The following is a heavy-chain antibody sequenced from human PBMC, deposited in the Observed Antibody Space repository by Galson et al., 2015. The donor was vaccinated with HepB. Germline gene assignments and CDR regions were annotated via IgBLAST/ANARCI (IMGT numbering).Heavy chain of an antibody. D-gene: IGHD2-15*01. CDR1: GFTFSSYA. CDR3: AKDLYGGSPADY. V-gene: IGHV3-23*01. Sequence: SLRLSCAASGFTFSSYAMSWVRQAPGQGLEWVSAISGSGGSTYYADSVKGRFTISRDNSKNTLYLQMNSLRAEDTAVYYCAKDLYGGSPADYWGQGTLVTVSS. CDR2: ISGSGGST. J-gene: IGHJ4*02.